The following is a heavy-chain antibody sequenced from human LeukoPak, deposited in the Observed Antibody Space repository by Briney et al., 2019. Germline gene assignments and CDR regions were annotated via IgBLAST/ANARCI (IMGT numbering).Heavy chain of an antibody. CDR2: ISYDGSNK. CDR3: ARGPS. V-gene: IGHV3-30*04. J-gene: IGHJ5*02. CDR1: GFTFSSYA. Sequence: PGGSLRLSCAASGFTFSSYAMHWVRQAPGKGLEWVAVISYDGSNKYYADSVKGRFTISRDNSKNTLYLQMNSQRAEDTAVYYCARGPSWGQGTLVTVSS.